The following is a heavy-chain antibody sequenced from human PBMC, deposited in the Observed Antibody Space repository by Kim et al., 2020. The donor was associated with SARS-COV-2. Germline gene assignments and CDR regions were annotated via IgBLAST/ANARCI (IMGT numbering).Heavy chain of an antibody. D-gene: IGHD2-15*01. Sequence: DSVKGRFTISRDNSKNTLYLQMNSLRAEDTAVYYCAKQDGGRAYYYGMDVWGQGTTVTVSS. V-gene: IGHV3-30*02. CDR3: AKQDGGRAYYYGMDV. J-gene: IGHJ6*02.